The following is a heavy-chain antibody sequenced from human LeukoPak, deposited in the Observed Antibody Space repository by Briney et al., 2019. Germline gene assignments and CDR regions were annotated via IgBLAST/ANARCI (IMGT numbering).Heavy chain of an antibody. V-gene: IGHV3-21*01. CDR3: ARGFGGYCSGGSCYGGWLDY. CDR2: IISTGSYI. J-gene: IGHJ4*02. Sequence: PGGSLRLSCAASGFTFSSYSINWVRQAPGKGLEWVSFIISTGSYISYADSVKGRFAISRDNAENSLYLQMNSLRAEDTAVYYCARGFGGYCSGGSCYGGWLDYWGQGTLVTVSS. D-gene: IGHD2-15*01. CDR1: GFTFSSYS.